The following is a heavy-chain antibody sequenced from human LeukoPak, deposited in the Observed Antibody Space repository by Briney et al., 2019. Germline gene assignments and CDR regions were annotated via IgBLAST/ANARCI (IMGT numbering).Heavy chain of an antibody. J-gene: IGHJ4*02. CDR1: GFTISSNY. D-gene: IGHD3-22*01. CDR3: ARGRYDSSGYYYYFDY. CDR2: IYSGGST. Sequence: GGSLRHSCAASGFTISSNYMSWVRQAPGKGLEWVSVIYSGGSTYYADSVKGRFTISRDNSKNTLYLQMNSLRAEDTAVYYCARGRYDSSGYYYYFDYWGQGTLVTVSS. V-gene: IGHV3-66*02.